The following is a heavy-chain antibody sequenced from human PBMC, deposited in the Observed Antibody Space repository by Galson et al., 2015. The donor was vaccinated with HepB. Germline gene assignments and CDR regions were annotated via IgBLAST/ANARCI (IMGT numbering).Heavy chain of an antibody. CDR3: AAISMVRGADYYGMDV. Sequence: SLRLSCAASGFTFSNYRMNWVRQAPGKGLEWLSYISSSGSTVYYADSVKGRFTISRDNIKNSLYLQMNSLRVEDTAVYYCAAISMVRGADYYGMDVWGQGTTVTVSS. D-gene: IGHD3-10*01. CDR1: GFTFSNYR. J-gene: IGHJ6*02. CDR2: ISSSGSTV. V-gene: IGHV3-48*04.